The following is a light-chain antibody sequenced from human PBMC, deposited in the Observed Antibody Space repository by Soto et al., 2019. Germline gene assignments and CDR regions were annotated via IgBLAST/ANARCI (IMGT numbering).Light chain of an antibody. CDR1: QSINGNY. CDR2: STS. V-gene: IGKV3-20*01. J-gene: IGKJ1*01. CDR3: EQYGSLPWT. Sequence: EIVLTQSPGTLSLSPGERATLSCRASQSINGNYLAWYQQKSVQAPRLLIYSTSSRATGIPDRFSGSGSGTDFTLTISRLEPEDFAVYHCEQYGSLPWTFGQGTKLEI.